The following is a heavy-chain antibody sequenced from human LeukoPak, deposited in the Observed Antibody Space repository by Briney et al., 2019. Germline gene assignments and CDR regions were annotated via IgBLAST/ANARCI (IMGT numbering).Heavy chain of an antibody. J-gene: IGHJ6*03. CDR1: GLTFSNYW. D-gene: IGHD3-10*01. CDR3: ARHVILWFGELYYMDV. CDR2: IKHDGSER. Sequence: PGGSLRLSCAASGLTFSNYWMSWVRQGPGKGLEWVANIKHDGSERYYIDSVKGRFTISRDNAKNSVYLQMNRLRAEDTAVYYCARHVILWFGELYYMDVWGKGTTVTVSS. V-gene: IGHV3-7*01.